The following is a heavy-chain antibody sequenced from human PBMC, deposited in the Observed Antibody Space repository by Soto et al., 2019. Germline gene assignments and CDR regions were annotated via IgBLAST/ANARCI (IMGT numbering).Heavy chain of an antibody. Sequence: GASVKVSCKVSGYTLTELSMHWVRQAPGKGLEWMGGFDPEDGETIYAQKFQGRVTMTEDTSTDTAYMELSSLRSEDTAVYYCATDSESSGWLGRGYYYYGMDVWGQGTTVTVSS. V-gene: IGHV1-24*01. D-gene: IGHD6-19*01. CDR3: ATDSESSGWLGRGYYYYGMDV. J-gene: IGHJ6*02. CDR1: GYTLTELS. CDR2: FDPEDGET.